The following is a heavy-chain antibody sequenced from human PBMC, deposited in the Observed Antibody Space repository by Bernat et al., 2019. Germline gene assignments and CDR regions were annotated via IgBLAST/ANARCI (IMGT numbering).Heavy chain of an antibody. J-gene: IGHJ6*01. CDR1: GYTFTDYY. D-gene: IGHD2-15*01. CDR2: INPNNGGT. V-gene: IGHV1-2*02. CDR3: ARWDIYYHYAMDY. Sequence: QVQLKQSGAELVRPGASVKISCKASGYTFTDYYMNWVKQSHGKSLEWIGDINPNNGGTSYNQKFKGKATLTVDKSSSTAYMELRSLTSEDSAVYYCARWDIYYHYAMDYWGQGTSVTVSS.